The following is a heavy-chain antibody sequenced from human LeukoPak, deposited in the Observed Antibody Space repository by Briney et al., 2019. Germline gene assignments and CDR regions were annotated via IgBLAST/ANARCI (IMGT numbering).Heavy chain of an antibody. J-gene: IGHJ4*02. CDR2: IYYSGST. D-gene: IGHD2-2*01. CDR1: GVSISSGGYY. CDR3: ARDLVI. V-gene: IGHV4-31*03. Sequence: SETLSLTCTVSGVSISSGGYYWSWIRQHPGKGLEWIGYIYYSGSTYYNPSLKSRLTISVDTSKTQFSLTLTSVTAADAAVYYCARDLVIWGPGTLVTVSS.